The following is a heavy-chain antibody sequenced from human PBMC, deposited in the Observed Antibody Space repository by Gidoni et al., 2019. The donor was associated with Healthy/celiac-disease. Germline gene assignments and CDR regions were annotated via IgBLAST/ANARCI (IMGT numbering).Heavy chain of an antibody. CDR3: AKDRRITGTTTAFDI. CDR1: GVAFSSYG. V-gene: IGHV3-30*18. D-gene: IGHD1-7*01. Sequence: QVQLVESGGGVVQPGRSLRLCCAASGVAFSSYGMHWVRQAPGKGLEWVAVISYDGSNKYYADSVKGRFTISRDNSKNTLYLQMNSLRAEDTAVYYCAKDRRITGTTTAFDIWGQGTMVTVSS. J-gene: IGHJ3*02. CDR2: ISYDGSNK.